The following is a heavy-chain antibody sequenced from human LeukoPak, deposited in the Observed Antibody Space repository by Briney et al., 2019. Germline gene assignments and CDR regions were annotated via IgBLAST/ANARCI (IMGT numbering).Heavy chain of an antibody. CDR2: ISYDGINK. J-gene: IGHJ4*02. D-gene: IGHD6-19*01. V-gene: IGHV3-30*18. CDR3: AKDRIGVATPKAYFDY. Sequence: AGTSLTLSCAASGFTLTTYGIHWVRQAPGKGLEWVAVISYDGINKDHADSVKGRFTISRDISKNTVSLQMNNLRVEDTAVYYCAKDRIGVATPKAYFDYWGQGTLVTVSS. CDR1: GFTLTTYG.